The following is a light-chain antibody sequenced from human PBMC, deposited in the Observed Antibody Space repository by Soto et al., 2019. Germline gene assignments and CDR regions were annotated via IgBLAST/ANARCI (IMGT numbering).Light chain of an antibody. CDR1: SSDVGGHNY. CDR3: SPYSSSGTLFV. CDR2: EVT. J-gene: IGLJ1*01. Sequence: QSVLTQPASVSGSPGQSITVSCTGTSSDVGGHNYVSWFQQHPGQAPKLLIYEVTTRPSAVSTRFSGSKSGNTASLTISGLQAENEADYHCSPYSSSGTLFVLGTGTKVNVL. V-gene: IGLV2-14*01.